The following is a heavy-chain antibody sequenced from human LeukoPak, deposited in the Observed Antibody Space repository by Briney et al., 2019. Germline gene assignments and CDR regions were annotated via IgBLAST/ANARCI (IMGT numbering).Heavy chain of an antibody. CDR2: ICFDGSNK. V-gene: IGHV3-33*01. J-gene: IGHJ4*02. CDR1: RFPFRNYG. CDR3: ASVRVQDGSNTYYIMDY. D-gene: IGHD3-10*01. Sequence: GGSLRLSCAASRFPFRNYGMHWVRQAPGKGLEGGAGICFDGSNKYYAESVKVRFTIHRDNSQSTLFLHMNSLSVEDTAVYYCASVRVQDGSNTYYIMDYWGQGPLVAVSS.